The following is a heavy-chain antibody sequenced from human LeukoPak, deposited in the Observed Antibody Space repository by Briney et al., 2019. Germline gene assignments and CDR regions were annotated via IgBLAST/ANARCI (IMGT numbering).Heavy chain of an antibody. CDR2: IYYSGST. CDR1: GGSISSGGYY. D-gene: IGHD3-10*01. J-gene: IGHJ6*02. Sequence: SQTLSLTCTVSGGSISSGGYYWSWIRQHPRKGLEWIGYIYYSGSTYYNPSLKSRVTISVDTSKNQFSLKLSSVTAADTAVYYCAREGTYGSGSYYNREYYGVDVWGQGTTVTVSS. V-gene: IGHV4-31*03. CDR3: AREGTYGSGSYYNREYYGVDV.